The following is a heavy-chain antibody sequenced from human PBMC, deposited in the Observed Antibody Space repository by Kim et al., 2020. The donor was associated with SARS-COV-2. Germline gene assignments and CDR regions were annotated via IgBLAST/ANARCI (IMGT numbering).Heavy chain of an antibody. CDR1: GGSISSSNW. D-gene: IGHD1-1*01. V-gene: IGHV4-4*02. CDR2: IYHSGST. CDR3: ARAPGGGTSSWYFDL. Sequence: SETLSLTCAVSGGSISSSNWWSWVRQPPGKGLEWIGEIYHSGSTNYNPSLKSRVTISVDKSKNQFSLKLSSVTAADTAVYYCARAPGGGTSSWYFDLWGRGTLVTVSS. J-gene: IGHJ2*01.